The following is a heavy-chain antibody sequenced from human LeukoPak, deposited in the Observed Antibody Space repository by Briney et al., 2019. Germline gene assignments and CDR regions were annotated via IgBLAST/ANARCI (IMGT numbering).Heavy chain of an antibody. CDR2: IYSGGGT. CDR1: GFNVTTTP. CDR3: ARLVYK. D-gene: IGHD6-6*01. J-gene: IGHJ4*02. Sequence: GGSLRLSCTVSGFNVTTTPMTWVRQAPGQGLEWVSSIYSGGGTYYAEFVKGRFTISRDRSKNALYLQMNSLRVEDTATFYCARLVYKWGQGTLVTVSS. V-gene: IGHV3-53*01.